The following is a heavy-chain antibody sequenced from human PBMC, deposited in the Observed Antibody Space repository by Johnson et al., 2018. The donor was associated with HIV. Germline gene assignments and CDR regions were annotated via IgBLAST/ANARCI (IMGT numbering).Heavy chain of an antibody. V-gene: IGHV3-9*01. J-gene: IGHJ3*01. CDR1: GFTFHDYD. Sequence: VQLVESGGGLVQPGRSLRLSCAASGFTFHDYDIHWVRQAPGKGLEWVSGISWNSATKDYADSVKGRFTISRDNAKNSLYLQMNSLRTEDTAVYYCARDHPTPGARVHVFDLWGQGTMVTVSS. CDR3: ARDHPTPGARVHVFDL. D-gene: IGHD2-15*01. CDR2: ISWNSATK.